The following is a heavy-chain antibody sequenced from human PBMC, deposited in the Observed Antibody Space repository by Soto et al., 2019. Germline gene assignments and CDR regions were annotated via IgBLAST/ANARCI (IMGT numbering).Heavy chain of an antibody. CDR3: ARGDGDFGVHYGMDV. CDR1: GGSFSGYY. V-gene: IGHV4-34*01. D-gene: IGHD3-3*01. J-gene: IGHJ6*02. Sequence: SETLSLTCAVYGGSFSGYYWSWIRQPPGKGLEWIGEINHSGSTNYNPSLKSRVTISVDTSKNQFSLKLSSVTAADTAVYYCARGDGDFGVHYGMDVWGQGTTVTVSS. CDR2: INHSGST.